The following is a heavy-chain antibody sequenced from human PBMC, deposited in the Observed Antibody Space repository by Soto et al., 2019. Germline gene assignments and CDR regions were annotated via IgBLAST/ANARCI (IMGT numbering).Heavy chain of an antibody. CDR2: IYPGDSDT. J-gene: IGHJ3*02. CDR3: ARPESGYSYGNDAFDI. D-gene: IGHD5-18*01. CDR1: GYSFTSYW. Sequence: GESLKISCKGSGYSFTSYWIGWVRQIPGKGLEWMGIIYPGDSDTRYSPSFQGQVTISADKSISTAYLQWSSLKASDTAMYYCARPESGYSYGNDAFDIWGQGTMVTVSS. V-gene: IGHV5-51*01.